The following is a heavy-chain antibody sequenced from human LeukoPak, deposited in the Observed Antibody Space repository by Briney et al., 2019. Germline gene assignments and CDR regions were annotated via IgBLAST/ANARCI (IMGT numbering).Heavy chain of an antibody. J-gene: IGHJ4*02. V-gene: IGHV3-30*04. D-gene: IGHD3-22*01. Sequence: PGGSLGLSCAASGFTFSSYAMHWVRQAPGKGLEWVAVISYDGSNKYYADSVKGRFTISRDNAKKTLYLQMNSLRAEDTAVYYCARGWDYDSSGYYPPYWGQGTLVTVSS. CDR2: ISYDGSNK. CDR3: ARGWDYDSSGYYPPY. CDR1: GFTFSSYA.